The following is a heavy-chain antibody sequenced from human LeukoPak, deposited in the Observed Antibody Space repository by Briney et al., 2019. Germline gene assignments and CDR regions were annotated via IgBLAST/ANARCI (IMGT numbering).Heavy chain of an antibody. CDR1: GGSISDYH. D-gene: IGHD2-2*01. V-gene: IGHV4-59*01. Sequence: ASETLSLTCTVSGGSISDYHWTWIRQSPGKTLEWIGCTHKSGSTNYNPSLKSRVTISVDTSKNQFSLKLSSVTAADTAVYYCAREDAQEGTNAFDIWGQGTMVTVSS. CDR3: AREDAQEGTNAFDI. CDR2: THKSGST. J-gene: IGHJ3*02.